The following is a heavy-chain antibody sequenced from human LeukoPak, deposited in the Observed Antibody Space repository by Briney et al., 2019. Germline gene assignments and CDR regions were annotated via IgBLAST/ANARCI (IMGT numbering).Heavy chain of an antibody. CDR3: ARHAYDSSGYHYFDY. CDR2: SYYSGST. J-gene: IGHJ4*02. Sequence: PSETLSLTCTVSGGSISSSSYYWGWSRQPPGKGLEWIGSSYYSGSTYYNPSLKSRVTISVDTSKNQFSLKLSSVTAADTAVYYCARHAYDSSGYHYFDYWGQGTLVTVSS. V-gene: IGHV4-39*01. CDR1: GGSISSSSYY. D-gene: IGHD3-22*01.